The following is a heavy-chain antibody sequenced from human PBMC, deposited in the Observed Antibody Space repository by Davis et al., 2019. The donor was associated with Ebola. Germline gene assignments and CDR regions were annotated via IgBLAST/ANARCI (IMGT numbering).Heavy chain of an antibody. D-gene: IGHD2-15*01. V-gene: IGHV3-21*01. CDR1: GFTVSSDY. CDR2: ISGRGSYI. Sequence: GESLKISCAASGFTVSSDYMSWVRQAPGKGLEWLSSISGRGSYIFYADSLKGRFTISRDNAGNSLNLQMNSLRADDTAVYYCARGPNCSGGSCYSVYRYYGMDVWGQGTTVTVSS. J-gene: IGHJ6*02. CDR3: ARGPNCSGGSCYSVYRYYGMDV.